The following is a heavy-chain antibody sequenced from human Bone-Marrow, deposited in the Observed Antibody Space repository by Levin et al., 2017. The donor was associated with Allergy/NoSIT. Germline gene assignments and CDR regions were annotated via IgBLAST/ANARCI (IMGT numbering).Heavy chain of an antibody. CDR3: AKADSSSGVYYFDY. D-gene: IGHD6-6*01. Sequence: LSLTCAASGFTFSSYGMHWVRQAPGKGLEWVAVISYDGSNKYYADSVKGRFTISRDNSKNTLYLQMNSLRAEDTAVYYCAKADSSSGVYYFDYWGQGTLVTVSS. V-gene: IGHV3-30*18. J-gene: IGHJ4*02. CDR2: ISYDGSNK. CDR1: GFTFSSYG.